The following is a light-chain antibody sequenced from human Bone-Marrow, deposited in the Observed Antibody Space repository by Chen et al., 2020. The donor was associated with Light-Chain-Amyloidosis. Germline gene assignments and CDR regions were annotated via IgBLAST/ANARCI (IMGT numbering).Light chain of an antibody. V-gene: IGKV1-5*03. Sequence: DIQMTQSPSTLSASVGDRVTITCRASQNINTWLAWHQQKPGKAPQLLSYKASNLESGVPSRFSDSGSGTAFTLTISSLQPDDFATYYCQQYNSFSPAFGHGTKVEV. J-gene: IGKJ1*01. CDR1: QNINTW. CDR2: KAS. CDR3: QQYNSFSPA.